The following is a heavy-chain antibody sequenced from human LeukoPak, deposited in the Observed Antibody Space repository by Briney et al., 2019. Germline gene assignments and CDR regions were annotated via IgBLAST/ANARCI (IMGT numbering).Heavy chain of an antibody. CDR2: IKQDGSEK. CDR1: GFTFSSYW. J-gene: IGHJ4*02. CDR3: ARGSSTVTPKGLFDY. D-gene: IGHD4-17*01. V-gene: IGHV3-7*01. Sequence: GGSLRLSCAASGFTFSSYWMSWVRQAPGKGLEWVANIKQDGSEKHYVDSVKGRFTISRDNAKNSVYLEMNSLRAEDTAVYYCARGSSTVTPKGLFDYWGQGTLVTVSS.